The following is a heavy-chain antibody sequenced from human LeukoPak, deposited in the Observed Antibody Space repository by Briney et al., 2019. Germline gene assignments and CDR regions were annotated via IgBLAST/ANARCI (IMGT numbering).Heavy chain of an antibody. J-gene: IGHJ4*02. D-gene: IGHD3-22*01. CDR1: GDSISSSSYY. CDR2: IYYSGST. V-gene: IGHV4-39*01. CDR3: ARQWVSDYYDNSGYYAIDY. Sequence: SETLSLTCTVSGDSISSSSYYWGWIRQPPGRGLEWIGTIYYSGSTHYNPSLKSRVTISVDTSKNQFSLNLISVAAADTAVYYCARQWVSDYYDNSGYYAIDYWGQGTLVTVSS.